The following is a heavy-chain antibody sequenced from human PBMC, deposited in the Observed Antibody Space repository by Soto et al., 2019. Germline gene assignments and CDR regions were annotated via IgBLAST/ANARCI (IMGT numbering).Heavy chain of an antibody. Sequence: ASVKVSCKASGYTFNFYGITWVRQAPGQGLEWMGWISGFNGNTNYAADLQGRVIMTTDTSTSTAYMELRGLRSDDTAVYYCATGRGRELLRYWGQGTLVTVSS. D-gene: IGHD1-26*01. CDR2: ISGFNGNT. CDR1: GYTFNFYG. V-gene: IGHV1-18*01. CDR3: ATGRGRELLRY. J-gene: IGHJ4*02.